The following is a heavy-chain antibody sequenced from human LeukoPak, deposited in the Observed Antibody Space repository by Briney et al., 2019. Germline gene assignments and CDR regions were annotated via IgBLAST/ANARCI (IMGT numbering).Heavy chain of an antibody. V-gene: IGHV1-2*02. Sequence: ASVKVSCKASGYTFIGYYMHWVRQAPGQGLEWMGWINPNSGGTNYAQKFQGRVTMTRDTSISTAYMELSRLRSDDTAVYYCARGRIVVVPAARLDPWGQGTLVTVSS. J-gene: IGHJ5*02. CDR1: GYTFIGYY. CDR2: INPNSGGT. CDR3: ARGRIVVVPAARLDP. D-gene: IGHD2-2*01.